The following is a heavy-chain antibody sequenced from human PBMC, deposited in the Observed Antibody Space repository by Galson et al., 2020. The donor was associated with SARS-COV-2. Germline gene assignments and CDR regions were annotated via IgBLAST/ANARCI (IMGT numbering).Heavy chain of an antibody. CDR1: GFSFPAWS. CDR3: ARDKVGYTKNYYYGMDV. D-gene: IGHD5-18*01. Sequence: TGGSLRLSCAASGFSFPAWSMNWVRQAPGKGLEWVSSISSNSRYIYYADSVKGRLTISRDNAKNSLYLQMDSLRAEDTAVYYCARDKVGYTKNYYYGMDVWGQGTPVTVSS. J-gene: IGHJ6*02. CDR2: ISSNSRYI. V-gene: IGHV3-21*01.